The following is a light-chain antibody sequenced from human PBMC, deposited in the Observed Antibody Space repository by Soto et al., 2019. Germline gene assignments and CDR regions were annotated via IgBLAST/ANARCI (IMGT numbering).Light chain of an antibody. Sequence: QSVLTQPRSVSGSPGQSVTISCTGTSSDVGGYDHVSWYQLHPGKAPKLMVFEVSNRPSGVSYRFSGSKSGNTASLTISGLQAEDEADYFCSSYSISTAYLFGTGTKVTVL. V-gene: IGLV2-14*01. CDR1: SSDVGGYDH. CDR3: SSYSISTAYL. J-gene: IGLJ1*01. CDR2: EVS.